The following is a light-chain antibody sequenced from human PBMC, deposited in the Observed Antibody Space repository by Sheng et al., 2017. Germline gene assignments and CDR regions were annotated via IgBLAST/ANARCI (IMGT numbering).Light chain of an antibody. Sequence: QTVVTQEPSLSVSPGGTVTLTCGLTSGSVSTTSSPAGTSRPHCHGSTARSSTVQALVLLGSRDRFSGSILGNKAALTITGAQADDESDYYCLLFVGPGSYVFGPGTKVTVL. CDR3: LLFVGPGSYV. CDR1: SGSVSTTSS. CDR2: VQA. V-gene: IGLV8-61*01. J-gene: IGLJ1*01.